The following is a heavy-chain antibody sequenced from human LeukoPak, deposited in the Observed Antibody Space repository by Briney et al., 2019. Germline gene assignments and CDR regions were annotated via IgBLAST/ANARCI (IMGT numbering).Heavy chain of an antibody. CDR3: ARNPVSYYYYMDV. V-gene: IGHV1-69*01. D-gene: IGHD5/OR15-5a*01. CDR2: IIPIFGTA. CDR1: GGTFGSYA. J-gene: IGHJ6*03. Sequence: SVKVSCKASGGTFGSYAISWVRQAPGQGLEWMGGIIPIFGTANYAQKFQGRVTITADESTSTAYMELSSLRSEDTAVYYCARNPVSYYYYMDVWGKGTTVTVSS.